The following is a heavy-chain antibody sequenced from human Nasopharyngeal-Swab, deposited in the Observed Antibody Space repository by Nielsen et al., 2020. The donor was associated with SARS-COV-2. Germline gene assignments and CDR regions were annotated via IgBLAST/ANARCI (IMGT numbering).Heavy chain of an antibody. CDR1: GFTLSSYG. Sequence: GGSLRLSCAASGFTLSSYGMHWVRQAPGKGLEWVAVMWYDGGNKYYADSVKGRFTISRDNSKNTLYLQMNSLRAEDTAVYYCTTDSPSQYFYYYMDVWGKGTTVIVSS. CDR2: MWYDGGNK. CDR3: TTDSPSQYFYYYMDV. J-gene: IGHJ6*03. V-gene: IGHV3-33*01. D-gene: IGHD2/OR15-2a*01.